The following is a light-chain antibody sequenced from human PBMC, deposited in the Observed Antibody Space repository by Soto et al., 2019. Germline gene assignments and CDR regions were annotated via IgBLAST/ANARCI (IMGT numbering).Light chain of an antibody. Sequence: EIVMTQSPATLSVSPGERATLSCRASQSVSSYLAWYQQKPGQAPRLLIYDASNRATGIPARFSRSGSGTDFTLTVSSLEPEDFAVYYCQQRSNWPLTFGGGTKVDI. CDR3: QQRSNWPLT. CDR1: QSVSSY. J-gene: IGKJ4*01. CDR2: DAS. V-gene: IGKV3-11*01.